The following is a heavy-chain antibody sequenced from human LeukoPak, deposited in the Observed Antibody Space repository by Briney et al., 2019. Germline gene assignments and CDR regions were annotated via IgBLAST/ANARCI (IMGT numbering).Heavy chain of an antibody. J-gene: IGHJ3*02. CDR1: GYTFTSYY. Sequence: ASVKVSCKASGYTFTSYYMHWVRQAPGQGLEWMGWINPNSGGTNYAQKFQGRVTMTRDTSISTAYMELSRLRSDDTAVYYRARDTDQVGATRDAFDIWGQGTMVTVSS. CDR3: ARDTDQVGATRDAFDI. CDR2: INPNSGGT. V-gene: IGHV1-2*02. D-gene: IGHD1-26*01.